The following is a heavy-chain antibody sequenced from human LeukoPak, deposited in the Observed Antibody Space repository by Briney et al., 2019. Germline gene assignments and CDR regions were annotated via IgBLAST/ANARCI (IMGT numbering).Heavy chain of an antibody. CDR3: ARVLLGMSAFDL. J-gene: IGHJ3*01. CDR2: INSGNNYI. Sequence: PGGSLRLSCVASGFTFSDYTTHWVRQAPGKALEWVSSINSGNNYIYYADSVKGRFTISRDNAKNSLFLQMNSLRADDTAVYSCARVLLGMSAFDLWGQGTMVSVSS. D-gene: IGHD3-9*01. V-gene: IGHV3-21*06. CDR1: GFTFSDYT.